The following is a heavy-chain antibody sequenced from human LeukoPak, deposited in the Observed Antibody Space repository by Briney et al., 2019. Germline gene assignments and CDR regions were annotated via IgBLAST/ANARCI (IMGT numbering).Heavy chain of an antibody. CDR1: GGSISSGDYY. V-gene: IGHV4-30-4*08. CDR3: ARDPRAAAGTRE. D-gene: IGHD6-13*01. J-gene: IGHJ4*02. CDR2: IYYSGST. Sequence: PSETLTLTCTVSGGSISSGDYYWSWIRQPPGKGLEWIGYIYYSGSTYYNPSLKSRVTISVDTSKNQFSLKLSSVTAADTAVYYCARDPRAAAGTREWGQGTLVTVSS.